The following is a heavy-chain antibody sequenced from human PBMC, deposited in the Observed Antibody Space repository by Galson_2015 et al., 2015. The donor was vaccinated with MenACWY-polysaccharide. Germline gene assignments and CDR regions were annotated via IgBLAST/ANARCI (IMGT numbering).Heavy chain of an antibody. V-gene: IGHV3-30*18. J-gene: IGHJ4*02. D-gene: IGHD3-22*01. CDR2: ISYDGSNK. CDR1: GFTLSYYG. CDR3: AKDVDHFDSSGLDS. Sequence: SLRLSCAASGFTLSYYGMQWVRQAPGKGLEWVAVISYDGSNKFYADSVKGRFTISRDNSRNTLYLQLNTLRAEDTAIYSCAKDVDHFDSSGLDSWGQGTLVTVSS.